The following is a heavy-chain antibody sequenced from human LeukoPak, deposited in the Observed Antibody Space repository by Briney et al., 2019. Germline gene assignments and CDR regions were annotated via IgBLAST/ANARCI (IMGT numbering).Heavy chain of an antibody. CDR2: ISWNSGSI. D-gene: IGHD3-22*01. Sequence: GGSLRLSCAASGFTFDDYAMHWVRQAPGKGLEWVSGISWNSGSIGYADSVKGRLTISRDNAKNSLYLQMNSLRAEDTALYYCAKDKGYDSSGGDAFDIWGQGTMVTVSS. CDR1: GFTFDDYA. CDR3: AKDKGYDSSGGDAFDI. J-gene: IGHJ3*02. V-gene: IGHV3-9*01.